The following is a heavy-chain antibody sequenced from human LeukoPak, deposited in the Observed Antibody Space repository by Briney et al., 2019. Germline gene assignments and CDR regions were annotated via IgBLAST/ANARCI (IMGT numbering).Heavy chain of an antibody. CDR3: AKDSYSSGSYGVYFDY. V-gene: IGHV3-23*01. D-gene: IGHD6-25*01. J-gene: IGHJ4*02. Sequence: GGSLRLSCAASGFTFSSYAMSWVRQAPGKGLEWVSAISGSGGSTYYADSVKGRFTISRDNSKNTLFLQMNSLRAEDTAIYYCAKDSYSSGSYGVYFDYWGQGTLVTVSS. CDR1: GFTFSSYA. CDR2: ISGSGGST.